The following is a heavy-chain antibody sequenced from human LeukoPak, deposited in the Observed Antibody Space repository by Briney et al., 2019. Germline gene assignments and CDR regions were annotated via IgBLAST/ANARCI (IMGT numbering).Heavy chain of an antibody. CDR2: INHNTGDT. J-gene: IGHJ4*02. Sequence: ASVTVSCKASGYTFTGNNMHWVPQAPGQGLEWMRWINHNTGDTHYAQKFQGRGTLTRDTSITTVYMELSRLTSDDTAIFYCAVAPGDYWGQGTLVTVSS. D-gene: IGHD2-21*01. V-gene: IGHV1-2*02. CDR3: AVAPGDY. CDR1: GYTFTGNN.